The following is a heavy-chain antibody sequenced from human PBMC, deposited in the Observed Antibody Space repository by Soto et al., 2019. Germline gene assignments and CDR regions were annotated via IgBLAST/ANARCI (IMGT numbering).Heavy chain of an antibody. V-gene: IGHV4-39*01. Sequence: SETLSLTCTVSGGSISSSNYFWGWIRHPPGKGLEWIGSIYYSGSTYYNPSLKSPVTISVDTSKNQFSLKLSSVTAADTAVYYCARHENRYSVSYYYYYGMDVWGQGTTVTVSS. CDR1: GGSISSSNYF. CDR2: IYYSGST. D-gene: IGHD1-26*01. CDR3: ARHENRYSVSYYYYYGMDV. J-gene: IGHJ6*02.